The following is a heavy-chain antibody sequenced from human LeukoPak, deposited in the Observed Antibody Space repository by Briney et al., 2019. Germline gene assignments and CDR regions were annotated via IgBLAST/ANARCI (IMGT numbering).Heavy chain of an antibody. V-gene: IGHV4-4*02. CDR2: IYHTGST. J-gene: IGHJ4*02. Sequence: GSLRLSCAASGFTFSNAWMSWVRQAPGKGLEWVGEIYHTGSTNYNPSLKSRVTISVDKSKNQFSLNLSSVTAADTAVYYCARQWLRSYYFDYWGQGTLVTVSS. CDR3: ARQWLRSYYFDY. CDR1: GFTFSNAW. D-gene: IGHD5-12*01.